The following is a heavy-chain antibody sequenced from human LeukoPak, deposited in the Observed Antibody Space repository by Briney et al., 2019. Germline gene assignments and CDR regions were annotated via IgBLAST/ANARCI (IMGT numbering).Heavy chain of an antibody. D-gene: IGHD5-18*01. CDR3: ARVPDSYGYYCGMDV. CDR1: GGTFSSYA. J-gene: IGHJ6*02. V-gene: IGHV1-69*04. CDR2: IIPILGIA. Sequence: ASVKVSCKASGGTFSSYAISWVRQAPGQGLEWMGRIIPILGIANYAQKFQGRVTITADKSTSTAYMELSSLRSEDTAVYYCARVPDSYGYYCGMDVWGQGTTVTISS.